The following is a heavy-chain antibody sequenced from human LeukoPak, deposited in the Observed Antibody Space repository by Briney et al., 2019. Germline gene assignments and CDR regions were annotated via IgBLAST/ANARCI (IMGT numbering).Heavy chain of an antibody. J-gene: IGHJ4*02. D-gene: IGHD3-3*01. Sequence: SETLSLTCTVSGGSISSYYWSWIRQPPGKGLEWIGYIYYSGSTNYNPSLKSRVTISVDTSKNQFSLKLSSVTAADTAVYYCARMAIYDFWSGYDYWGQGPLVTVSS. CDR3: ARMAIYDFWSGYDY. V-gene: IGHV4-59*01. CDR1: GGSISSYY. CDR2: IYYSGST.